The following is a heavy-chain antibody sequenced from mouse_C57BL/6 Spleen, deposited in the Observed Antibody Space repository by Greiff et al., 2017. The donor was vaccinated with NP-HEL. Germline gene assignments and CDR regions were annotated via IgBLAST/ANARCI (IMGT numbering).Heavy chain of an antibody. CDR3: ARQKDFDY. V-gene: IGHV5-6*01. CDR2: ISSGGSYT. CDR1: GFTFSSYG. J-gene: IGHJ2*01. Sequence: EVKLMESGGDLVKPGGSLKLSCAASGFTFSSYGMSWVRQTPDKRLEWVATISSGGSYTYYPDSVKGRFTISRDNAKNTLYLQMSSLKSEDTAMYYCARQKDFDYWGQGTTLTVSS.